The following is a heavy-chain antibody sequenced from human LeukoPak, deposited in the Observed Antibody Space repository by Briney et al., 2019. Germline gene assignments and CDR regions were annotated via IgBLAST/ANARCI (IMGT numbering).Heavy chain of an antibody. CDR1: GFTFSNYA. J-gene: IGHJ4*02. CDR3: ANGSASSSWYYFDY. D-gene: IGHD6-13*01. V-gene: IGHV3-23*01. CDR2: ISGSGGST. Sequence: GGSLRLSCAASGFTFSNYAMSWVRQAPGKGPEWVSAISGSGGSTYYADSVRGRFTISRDNSKNTVYLQMNSLRAEDTAVYYCANGSASSSWYYFDYWGQGTLVTVSS.